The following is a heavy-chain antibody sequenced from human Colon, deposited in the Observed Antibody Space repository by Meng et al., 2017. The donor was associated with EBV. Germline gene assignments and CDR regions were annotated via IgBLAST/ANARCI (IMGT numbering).Heavy chain of an antibody. CDR3: ARWAFIDSYGFDH. CDR1: GGSITERNS. V-gene: IGHV4-4*02. D-gene: IGHD5-18*01. Sequence: ESCPGRVDPSGPLSSPCAVSGGSITERNSWSWVRQPPGKGLEWIGEIYHYGGTNYNPSLKSRVTISVDKSKNQISLKLTSVTAADTAVYYCARWAFIDSYGFDHWGQGTLVTVSS. CDR2: IYHYGGT. J-gene: IGHJ4*02.